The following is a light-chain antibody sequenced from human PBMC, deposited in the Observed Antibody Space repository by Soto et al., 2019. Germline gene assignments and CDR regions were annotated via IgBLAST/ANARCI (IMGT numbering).Light chain of an antibody. V-gene: IGLV2-23*01. CDR3: CSYAGRTRV. J-gene: IGLJ2*01. CDR1: SSDVGSYNL. CDR2: EGS. Sequence: QAVVTQPASVSGSPGQSITISCTGTSSDVGSYNLVSWYQQHPGKAPKLMIYEGSKRPSGVSNRFSGSKSGNTASLTISGLQAEDEADYYCCSYAGRTRVFGGGTQLTVL.